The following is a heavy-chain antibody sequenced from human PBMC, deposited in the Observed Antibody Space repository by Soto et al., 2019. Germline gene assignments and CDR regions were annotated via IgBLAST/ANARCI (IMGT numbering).Heavy chain of an antibody. Sequence: GGSLRLSCAASGFTFSSYWMHWVRQTPGKGLVWVLRIHSDGIGTSYADSVKGRFTISRDNARNTLYLQMNSLRAEGTAVYYCARDTSYKIDSWGQGTLVTVSS. CDR3: ARDTSYKIDS. CDR2: IHSDGIGT. CDR1: GFTFSSYW. D-gene: IGHD2-2*02. V-gene: IGHV3-74*01. J-gene: IGHJ4*02.